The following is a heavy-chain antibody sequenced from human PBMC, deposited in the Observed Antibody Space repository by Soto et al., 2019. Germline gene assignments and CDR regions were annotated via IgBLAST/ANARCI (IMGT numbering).Heavy chain of an antibody. CDR3: ARGVRAETYDIAFDY. J-gene: IGHJ4*01. D-gene: IGHD3-16*01. Sequence: QVQLVESGGGVVQPGSSLRLSCAASGFSFKNYAFHWVRQAPGKGLEWVALISHNDEPKIFYADYVQGRFTISRDNFKNTVYLQMNSLRDEDTSVYHCARGVRAETYDIAFDYWGQGTQVAVSS. V-gene: IGHV3-30-3*01. CDR1: GFSFKNYA. CDR2: ISHNDEPKI.